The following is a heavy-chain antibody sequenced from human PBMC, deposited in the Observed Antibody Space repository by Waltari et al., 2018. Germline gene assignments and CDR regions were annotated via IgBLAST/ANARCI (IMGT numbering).Heavy chain of an antibody. CDR3: AKEDFGGVDH. CDR2: VIYSGGTT. CDR1: GFPFNNYA. Sequence: EVQLLESGGGLVQPGGSLRLSCAASGFPFNNYAMSCVRQAPGKGLEWVSVIYSGGTTYYADSVKGRFTISRDNSKNTLYLQMNSLRPEDTAVYHCAKEDFGGVDHWGQGTLVTVSS. D-gene: IGHD3-16*01. V-gene: IGHV3-23*03. J-gene: IGHJ5*02.